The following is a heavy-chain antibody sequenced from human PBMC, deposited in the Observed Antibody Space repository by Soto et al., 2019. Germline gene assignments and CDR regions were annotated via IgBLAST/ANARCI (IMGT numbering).Heavy chain of an antibody. Sequence: QLQLQESGPGLVKPSETLSLTCTVSGGSISSSSYYWGWIRQPPGKGLEWIGSIYYSGSTYYNPSLQRRVTLYVDTSKHQFSLRLSSVTAADTAVYYCARRGSRGYGVNFDYWGQGTLVTVSS. CDR3: ARRGSRGYGVNFDY. J-gene: IGHJ4*02. D-gene: IGHD4-17*01. V-gene: IGHV4-39*01. CDR1: GGSISSSSYY. CDR2: IYYSGST.